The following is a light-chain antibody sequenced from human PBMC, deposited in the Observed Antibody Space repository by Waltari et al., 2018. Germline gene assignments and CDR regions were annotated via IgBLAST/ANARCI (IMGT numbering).Light chain of an antibody. J-gene: IGLJ3*02. CDR3: SSYITTNTLEL. V-gene: IGLV2-14*03. CDR2: DVS. CDR1: RSDVGTSNY. Sequence: QSALTQLASVSGSPGQTITISCTGTRSDVGTSNYVSWYQLHPGKAPKLLIYDVSYRPSGVSYRCSGSKSGNTASLTISGLQAEDEADYYCSSYITTNTLELFGGGTSLTVL.